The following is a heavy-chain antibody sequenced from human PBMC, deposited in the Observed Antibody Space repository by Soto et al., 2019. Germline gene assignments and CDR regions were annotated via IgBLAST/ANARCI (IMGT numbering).Heavy chain of an antibody. CDR1: GGSFSTYS. D-gene: IGHD2-21*01. CDR2: IIPMLGIA. CDR3: TIGSWSGEVFDI. V-gene: IGHV1-69*02. J-gene: IGHJ3*02. Sequence: QVQLVQSGAEVKKPGSAVKVSCKDSGGSFSTYSMFWVRQAPGRGLEWMGRIIPMLGIANYAQKFQGRVTITADKSTGTAYMELSSLRSEDTALYYCTIGSWSGEVFDIWGQGTMVIVSS.